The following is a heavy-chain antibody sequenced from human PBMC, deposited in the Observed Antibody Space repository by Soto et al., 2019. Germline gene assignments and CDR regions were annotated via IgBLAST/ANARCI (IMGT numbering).Heavy chain of an antibody. V-gene: IGHV4-30-4*01. CDR2: IYYSGST. CDR3: ASSRYGYIFDDY. Sequence: QVQLQESGPGLVKPSQTLSLTCTVSGGSISSGDYYWSWIRQPPGKGLELIGYIYYSGSTYYNPSLKSRLTISVDTSNNQFSLTLSSVTAADTAVYYWASSRYGYIFDDYWGQGTLVTVSS. D-gene: IGHD5-18*01. CDR1: GGSISSGDYY. J-gene: IGHJ4*02.